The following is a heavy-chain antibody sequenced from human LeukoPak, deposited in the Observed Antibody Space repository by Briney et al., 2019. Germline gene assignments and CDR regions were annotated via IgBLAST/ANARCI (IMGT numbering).Heavy chain of an antibody. CDR3: ARGRDGYNSFDY. V-gene: IGHV4-59*01. CDR2: IYYSGST. Sequence: SETLSLTCTVSGGSISSYYWSWIRQPPGKGLEWIGYIYYSGSTNYNPSLKSRVTISVDTSKNQFSLKLSSVTAADTAVYYCARGRDGYNSFDYWGQGTLVTVSS. J-gene: IGHJ4*02. CDR1: GGSISSYY. D-gene: IGHD5-24*01.